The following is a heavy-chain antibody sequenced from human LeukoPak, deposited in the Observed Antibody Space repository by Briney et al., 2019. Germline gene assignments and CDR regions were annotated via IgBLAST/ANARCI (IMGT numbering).Heavy chain of an antibody. J-gene: IGHJ5*02. CDR2: INHSGST. CDR1: GGSFSGYY. V-gene: IGHV4-34*01. D-gene: IGHD6-19*01. CDR3: ARAGIAVAGLRWFDP. Sequence: PSETLSLTCAVYGGSFSGYYWSWIRQPPGKRLEWIGEINHSGSTNYNPSLKSRVTISVDTSKNQFSLKLSSVTAADTAVYYCARAGIAVAGLRWFDPWGQGTLVTVSS.